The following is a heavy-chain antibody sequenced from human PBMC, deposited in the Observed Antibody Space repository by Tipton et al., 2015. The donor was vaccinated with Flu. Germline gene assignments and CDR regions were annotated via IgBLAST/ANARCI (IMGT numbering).Heavy chain of an antibody. Sequence: TLSLTCTVSGGSVNSDNNYWSWIRQPAGKGLEWIGRIHGSGGSNYNPSLKSRVTMSVDTSKNQFSLKLSSMTAADTAVYYCARGQGNSGWRYFDYWGQGTLVTVSS. CDR2: IHGSGGS. V-gene: IGHV4-61*02. CDR3: ARGQGNSGWRYFDY. J-gene: IGHJ4*02. CDR1: GGSVNSDNNY. D-gene: IGHD6-19*01.